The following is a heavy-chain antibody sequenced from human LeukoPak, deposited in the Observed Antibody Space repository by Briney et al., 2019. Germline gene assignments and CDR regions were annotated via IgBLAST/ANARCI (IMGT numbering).Heavy chain of an antibody. CDR2: IKSDGGT. J-gene: IGHJ1*01. CDR1: GFTFSTYW. V-gene: IGHV3-74*01. CDR3: ARAPSEIGGYYPEYFRH. D-gene: IGHD3-22*01. Sequence: GGSLRLSCAASGFTFSTYWMHWVRQAPGKGLVWVSRIKSDGGTNYADSVKGRFTISRDNAKKTVSLQMNSLRPENTGVYYCARAPSEIGGYYPEYFRHWGQGTLVTVSS.